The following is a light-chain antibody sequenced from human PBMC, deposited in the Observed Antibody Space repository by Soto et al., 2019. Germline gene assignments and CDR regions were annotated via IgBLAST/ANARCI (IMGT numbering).Light chain of an antibody. J-gene: IGKJ2*01. V-gene: IGKV3-15*01. CDR1: QSISSD. Sequence: EIVMTQSPATLSVSPVDRATLSCRASQSISSDVAWYQQKPGQAPRLLIYGASTTATGIPARFSGSGSGTEFTLTISSLQSEDFAVYNCQQYNKWPRTFGQGTKVDIK. CDR3: QQYNKWPRT. CDR2: GAS.